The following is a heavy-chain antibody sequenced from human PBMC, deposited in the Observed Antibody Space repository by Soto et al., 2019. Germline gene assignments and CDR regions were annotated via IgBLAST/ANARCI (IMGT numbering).Heavy chain of an antibody. V-gene: IGHV1-46*01. CDR1: GYTFTSYW. CDR2: INPSGGST. CDR3: ARTSARALRAYFHS. Sequence: ASVKVSCKASGYTFTSYWMHWVRQAPGQGLEWLGVINPSGGSTTYAEKFQGRVSMTRDTSTSTVYMELSSLRSDDTAVYYCARTSARALRAYFHSWGQGTLVTVSS. J-gene: IGHJ4*02.